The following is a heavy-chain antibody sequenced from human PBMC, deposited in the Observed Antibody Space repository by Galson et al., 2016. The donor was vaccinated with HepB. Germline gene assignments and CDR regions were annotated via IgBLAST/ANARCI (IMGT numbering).Heavy chain of an antibody. CDR2: VSSSSSYV. CDR1: GFTFSTYI. Sequence: SLRLSCAASGFTFSTYIMNWVRQAPGKGLEWVSSVSSSSSYVFYADSVKGRFTISRDNAKNSLYLQMNSLRAEDTAVYYCARDVVVLPAAPDPHYYYAMDVWGQGTTVTVSS. J-gene: IGHJ6*02. V-gene: IGHV3-21*01. D-gene: IGHD2-2*01. CDR3: ARDVVVLPAAPDPHYYYAMDV.